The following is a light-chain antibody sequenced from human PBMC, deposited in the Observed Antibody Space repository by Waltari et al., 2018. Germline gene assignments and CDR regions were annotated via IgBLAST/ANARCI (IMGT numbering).Light chain of an antibody. J-gene: IGKJ2*01. CDR2: SAS. CDR3: QQSYSAPPHT. CDR1: QSISTY. Sequence: DIQMTQSPSSLSAFVGDRVTDTCRASQSISTYLNWYQQRPGQAPKALVHSASILESGVPSRFRASGSGAYFSLTISSLQIEDFATYFCQQSYSAPPHTFGQGTRLE. V-gene: IGKV1-39*01.